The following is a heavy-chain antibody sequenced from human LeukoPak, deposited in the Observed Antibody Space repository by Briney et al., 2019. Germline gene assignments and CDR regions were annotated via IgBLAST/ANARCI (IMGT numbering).Heavy chain of an antibody. D-gene: IGHD6-13*01. V-gene: IGHV3-7*01. CDR3: AGSWSPYDAFDI. J-gene: IGHJ3*02. Sequence: GGSLRLSCAASGFTFSSYWMSWVRQAPGKGLEWVANIKQDGSAKYYVDSVKGRFTISRDNAKNSLYLQTNSLRAEDTAVYYCAGSWSPYDAFDIWGQGTVVSVSS. CDR1: GFTFSSYW. CDR2: IKQDGSAK.